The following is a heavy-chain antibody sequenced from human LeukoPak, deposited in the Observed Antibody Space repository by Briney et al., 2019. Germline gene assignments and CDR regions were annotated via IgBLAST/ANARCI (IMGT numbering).Heavy chain of an antibody. V-gene: IGHV3-48*01. CDR3: ARVLHKRNYDSSVYFGY. Sequence: GGSLRLSCAASGFTFSSYSMNWVRQAPGKGLERVSYISSSSTTIYYADSVKGRFTISRDNAKNSLYLQMNSLRAEDTAVYYCARVLHKRNYDSSVYFGYWGQGTLVTVSS. D-gene: IGHD3-22*01. CDR2: ISSSSTTI. J-gene: IGHJ4*02. CDR1: GFTFSSYS.